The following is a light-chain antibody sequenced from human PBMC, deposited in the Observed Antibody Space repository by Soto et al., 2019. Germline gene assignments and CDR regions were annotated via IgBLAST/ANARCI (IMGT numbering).Light chain of an antibody. CDR2: AAS. CDR1: QSVTNSE. CDR3: QHYNSYSEA. Sequence: EIVLTQSPGTLSLSPGERATLSCKVSQSVTNSELAWYQQKPGQAPRLPIYAASSRATGIPDRFSGGGSGTEFTLTISSLQPDDFATYYCQHYNSYSEAFGQGTMVDIK. J-gene: IGKJ1*01. V-gene: IGKV3-20*01.